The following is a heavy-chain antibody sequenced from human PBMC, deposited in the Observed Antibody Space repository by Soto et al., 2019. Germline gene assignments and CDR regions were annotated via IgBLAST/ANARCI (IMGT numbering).Heavy chain of an antibody. CDR3: ARFHAPYYFDY. CDR1: GGTISSSNW. J-gene: IGHJ4*02. CDR2: IYHSGST. V-gene: IGHV4-4*02. Sequence: SETLSLTCAVSGGTISSSNWWRWVRQPPGKGLEWIGEIYHSGSTNYNPSLKSRVTISVDKSKNQFSPKLSSVTAADTAVYYCARFHAPYYFDYWGQGTLVTVSS.